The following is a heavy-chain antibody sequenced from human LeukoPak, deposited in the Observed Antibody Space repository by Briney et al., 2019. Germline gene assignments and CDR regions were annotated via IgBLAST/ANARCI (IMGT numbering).Heavy chain of an antibody. V-gene: IGHV3-30*03. CDR2: IAYAGSNK. D-gene: IGHD3-10*01. J-gene: IGHJ4*02. Sequence: GRSLRLSCAASGFTFSSFDMHWVRQAPGPGLEWVAVIAYAGSNKYYADSVKGRFAISRDNSKNTLYLQMNSLRAEDTAVYYCARERGVGGSGTLDYWGQGTLVAVSS. CDR1: GFTFSSFD. CDR3: ARERGVGGSGTLDY.